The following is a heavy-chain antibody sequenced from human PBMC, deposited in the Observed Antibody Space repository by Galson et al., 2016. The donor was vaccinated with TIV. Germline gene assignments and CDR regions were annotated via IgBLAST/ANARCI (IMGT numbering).Heavy chain of an antibody. CDR1: GFTFSTYA. Sequence: SLRLSCAASGFTFSTYAMHWVRQAPGKGLEWLTVIAYDGSEKYYTDSVKGRFTVSRDNSKNTLYLQMNSLRTEDTALFYCARPEGGRAAPTGAFDIWGQGTMVTVSS. CDR2: IAYDGSEK. J-gene: IGHJ3*02. CDR3: ARPEGGRAAPTGAFDI. D-gene: IGHD6-13*01. V-gene: IGHV3-30*04.